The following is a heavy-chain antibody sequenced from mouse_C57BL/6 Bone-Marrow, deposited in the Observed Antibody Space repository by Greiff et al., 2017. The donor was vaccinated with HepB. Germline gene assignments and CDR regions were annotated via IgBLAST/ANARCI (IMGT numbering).Heavy chain of an antibody. V-gene: IGHV3-1*01. CDR2: ISYSGST. Sequence: EVQLQQSGPGMVKPSQSLSLTCTVTGYSITSGYDWHWIRHFPGNKLEWMGYISYSGSTNYNPSLKSRISITHDTSKNHFFLKLNSVTTEDTATYYCARASYYFDYWGQGTTLTVSS. D-gene: IGHD3-1*01. CDR3: ARASYYFDY. J-gene: IGHJ2*01. CDR1: GYSITSGYD.